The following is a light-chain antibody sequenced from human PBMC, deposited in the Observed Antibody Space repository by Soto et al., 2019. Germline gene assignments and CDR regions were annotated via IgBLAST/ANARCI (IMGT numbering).Light chain of an antibody. CDR3: QQYYSYPIT. V-gene: IGKV1-8*01. CDR2: AAS. J-gene: IGKJ5*01. Sequence: IQMTQSPSTLSASTGDRVTITCRASQSISSCFAWYQQKPGKAPKLLIYAASTLQSGVPARFSGSGSGTDFTLTISSLQSEDFATYYCQQYYSYPITFGQGTQLDIK. CDR1: QSISSC.